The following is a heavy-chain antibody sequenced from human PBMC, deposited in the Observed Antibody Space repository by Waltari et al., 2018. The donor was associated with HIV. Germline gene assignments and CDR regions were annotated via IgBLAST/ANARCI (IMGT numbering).Heavy chain of an antibody. J-gene: IGHJ6*02. CDR3: VKEHQFSHSWYSYYGMDV. D-gene: IGHD6-13*01. CDR1: GFTFSNHG. V-gene: IGHV3-23*01. Sequence: EVQVLESGGALVQPGGSLRLSCAASGFTFSNHGMSWLRQAPGKGLEWVSTISGSGGSTYYADSVKGRFTVSRDNSKNTLYLQMNSLRAEDTAVYFCVKEHQFSHSWYSYYGMDVWGQGTTVTVSS. CDR2: ISGSGGST.